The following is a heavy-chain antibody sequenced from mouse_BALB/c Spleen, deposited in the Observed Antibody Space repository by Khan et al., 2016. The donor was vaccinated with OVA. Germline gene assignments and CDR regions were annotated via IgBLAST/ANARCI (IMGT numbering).Heavy chain of an antibody. D-gene: IGHD1-1*01. CDR2: ISYSGVT. CDR1: GYSITSGYA. CDR3: ARGNYYGYYFDY. J-gene: IGHJ2*01. V-gene: IGHV3-2*02. Sequence: EVKLEESGPGLVKPSQSLSLTCTVTGYSITSGYAWNWIRQFPGNKLEWMGYISYSGVTSYTTSLKSRISITRDTSKNQFFLQLNSVTTEDTATYYCARGNYYGYYFDYRGQGTTLTVSS.